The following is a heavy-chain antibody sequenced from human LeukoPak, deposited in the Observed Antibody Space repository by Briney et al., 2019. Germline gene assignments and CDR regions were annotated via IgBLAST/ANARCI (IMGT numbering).Heavy chain of an antibody. Sequence: PSQTLSLTCTVSGGSISSGGYYWSRIRQHPGKGLEWIGYIYYSGSTYYNPSLKSRVTISVDTSKNQFSLKLSSVTAADTAVYYCASADSSSSSYYFDYWGQGTLVTVSS. CDR1: GGSISSGGYY. J-gene: IGHJ4*02. V-gene: IGHV4-31*03. CDR3: ASADSSSSSYYFDY. CDR2: IYYSGST. D-gene: IGHD6-6*01.